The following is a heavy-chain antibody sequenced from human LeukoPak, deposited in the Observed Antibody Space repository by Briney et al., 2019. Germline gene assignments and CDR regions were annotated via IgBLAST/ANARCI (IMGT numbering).Heavy chain of an antibody. CDR1: GFTFSDYY. D-gene: IGHD2-21*01. V-gene: IGHV3-11*01. CDR2: ISSSGSTI. CDR3: ARDRDCGGDCFDL. J-gene: IGHJ2*01. Sequence: NPGESLRLSCAASGFTFSDYYMSWIRQAPGKGLEWVSYISSSGSTIYYADSVKGRFTISRDNAKNSLYLQMNSLRAEDTAVYYCARDRDCGGDCFDLWGRGTLVTVSS.